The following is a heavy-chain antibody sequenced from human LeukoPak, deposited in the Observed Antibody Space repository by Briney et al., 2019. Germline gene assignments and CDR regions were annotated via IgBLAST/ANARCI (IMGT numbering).Heavy chain of an antibody. CDR3: ARPNITSYYDSRGYDAFDV. J-gene: IGHJ3*01. Sequence: GESLKISCKGSGXRFSTYCIAWVRQMPGKGLEWMGIIYPGDSDTRYSPSFQGQVTISADKSVNTAYLQWSSLKASDTAMYYCARPNITSYYDSRGYDAFDVWGQGTMVTVYS. V-gene: IGHV5-51*01. CDR1: GXRFSTYC. CDR2: IYPGDSDT. D-gene: IGHD3-22*01.